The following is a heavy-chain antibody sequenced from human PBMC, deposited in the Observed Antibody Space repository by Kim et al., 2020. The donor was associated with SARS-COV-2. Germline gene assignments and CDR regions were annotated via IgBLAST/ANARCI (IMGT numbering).Heavy chain of an antibody. V-gene: IGHV1-3*01. CDR2: INAGNGNT. Sequence: ASVKVSCKASGYTFTSYAMHWVRQAPGQRIEWMGWINAGNGNTKYSQKFQGRVTITRDTSASTAYMELSSLRSEDTAVYYCARDDTGYSSSWLYYYYGMDVWGQGTTVTVSS. D-gene: IGHD6-13*01. CDR3: ARDDTGYSSSWLYYYYGMDV. CDR1: GYTFTSYA. J-gene: IGHJ6*02.